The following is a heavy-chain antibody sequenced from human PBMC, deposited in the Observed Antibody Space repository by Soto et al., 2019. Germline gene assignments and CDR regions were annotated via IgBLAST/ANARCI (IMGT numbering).Heavy chain of an antibody. J-gene: IGHJ6*02. CDR2: TSWNSGSI. V-gene: IGHV3-9*01. CDR3: AKSSAEHYYYGMDV. D-gene: IGHD1-26*01. Sequence: EVQLVESGGGLVQPGRSLRLSCAASGFTFDDYAMHWVRQAPGKGLEWVSGTSWNSGSIGYADSVKGRFTISRDNAKNSLYLQMNSLRAEDTALYYCAKSSAEHYYYGMDVWGQGTTVTVSS. CDR1: GFTFDDYA.